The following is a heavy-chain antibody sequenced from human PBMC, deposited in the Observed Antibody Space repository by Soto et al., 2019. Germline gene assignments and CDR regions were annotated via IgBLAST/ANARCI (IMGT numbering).Heavy chain of an antibody. Sequence: QVQLQESGPGLVKPSQTLSLTCTVSGGSISSGDYYWSWIRQPPGNGLERIGYFYYSGSTYYNPSLKSRVTISVDTSKNQFSPKLSSVSAADTAVYYCARDKRLRFLEWLLYYGMDGWGQGTTVTVSS. CDR3: ARDKRLRFLEWLLYYGMDG. D-gene: IGHD3-3*01. CDR1: GGSISSGDYY. V-gene: IGHV4-30-4*01. J-gene: IGHJ6*02. CDR2: FYYSGST.